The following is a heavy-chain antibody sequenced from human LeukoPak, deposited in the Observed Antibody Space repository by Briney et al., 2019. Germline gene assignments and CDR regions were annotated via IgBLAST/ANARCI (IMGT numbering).Heavy chain of an antibody. V-gene: IGHV4-4*07. Sequence: SETLSLTCTVSGGSISSYYWSWIRQPAGKGLEWIGRIYTSGSTNYNASLKSRVTISVDTSKNQFSLKLSSVTAADTAVYYCARHGVYGDRADYWGQGTLVTVSS. CDR3: ARHGVYGDRADY. CDR2: IYTSGST. CDR1: GGSISSYY. D-gene: IGHD4-17*01. J-gene: IGHJ4*02.